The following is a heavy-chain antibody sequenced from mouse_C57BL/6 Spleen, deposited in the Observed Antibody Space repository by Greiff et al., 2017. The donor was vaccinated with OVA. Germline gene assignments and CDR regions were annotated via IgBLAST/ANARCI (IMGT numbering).Heavy chain of an antibody. CDR1: GYTFTDYN. J-gene: IGHJ3*01. CDR3: ARREGLLFAY. D-gene: IGHD3-3*01. CDR2: INPNNGGT. Sequence: EVQGVESGPELVKPGASVKIPCKASGYTFTDYNMDWVKQSHGKSLEWIGDINPNNGGTIYNQKFKGKATLTVDKSSSTAYMELRSLTSEDTAVYYCARREGLLFAYWGQGTLVTVSA. V-gene: IGHV1-18*01.